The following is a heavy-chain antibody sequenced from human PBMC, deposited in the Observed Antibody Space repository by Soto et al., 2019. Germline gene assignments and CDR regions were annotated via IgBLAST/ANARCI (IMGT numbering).Heavy chain of an antibody. V-gene: IGHV4-59*01. D-gene: IGHD3-9*01. J-gene: IGHJ4*02. Sequence: WETLSLTCAVSGGSISSYYWRWIGQPPGKGLEWVGYIYYSGSTNDNPSLKSRVTISVDTSKNQFSLNISSVTDADTDVYYCAREKYILTGYYDYWGQGTLVTVSS. CDR2: IYYSGST. CDR3: AREKYILTGYYDY. CDR1: GGSISSYY.